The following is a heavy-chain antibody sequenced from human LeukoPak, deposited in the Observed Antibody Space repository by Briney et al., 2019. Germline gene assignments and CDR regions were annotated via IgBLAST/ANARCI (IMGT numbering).Heavy chain of an antibody. CDR1: GFTFSSYA. V-gene: IGHV3-23*01. J-gene: IGHJ4*02. D-gene: IGHD4-17*01. CDR2: ISGSAINT. Sequence: WVSLRLYCAASGFTFSSYAMSWVGQAPGKGLEWVSAISGSAINTYYADSVKGRFTISRDNSKNTLYLQMNSLRAEDTAIYYCAKDYWEQSDYVGAIGYWGQGILVTVSS. CDR3: AKDYWEQSDYVGAIGY.